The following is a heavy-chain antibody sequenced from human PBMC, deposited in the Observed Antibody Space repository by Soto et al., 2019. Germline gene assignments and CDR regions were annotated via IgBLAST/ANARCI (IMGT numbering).Heavy chain of an antibody. Sequence: QVQLVESGGGLVKPGGSLRLSCAASGFTFSDFYMAWIRQAPGRGLEWVSYITSSGSAKYYADSVRGRFAMSRDNAKNSLYLQMDSLRAQDTAIYYCARAGTGWFDYWSQGTLVTVSS. CDR3: ARAGTGWFDY. V-gene: IGHV3-11*01. J-gene: IGHJ4*02. D-gene: IGHD6-13*01. CDR2: ITSSGSAK. CDR1: GFTFSDFY.